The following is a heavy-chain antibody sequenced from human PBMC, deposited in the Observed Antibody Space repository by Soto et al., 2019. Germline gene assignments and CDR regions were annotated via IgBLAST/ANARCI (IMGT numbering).Heavy chain of an antibody. CDR2: ISDSGGST. CDR3: AKARPAHRVAAGTGVDY. J-gene: IGHJ4*02. CDR1: GFTFSSYA. Sequence: EVKLLESGGALVQPGGSLRLSCAASGFTFSSYAMSWVRQAPGKGLEWVSIISDSGGSTYYADSVQGRFTISRDNSKNTLYLQMNSLRAEDTAVYYCAKARPAHRVAAGTGVDYWGQGTLVTVSS. D-gene: IGHD6-13*01. V-gene: IGHV3-23*01.